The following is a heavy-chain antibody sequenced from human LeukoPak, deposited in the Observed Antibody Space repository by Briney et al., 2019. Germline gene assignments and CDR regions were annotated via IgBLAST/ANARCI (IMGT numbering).Heavy chain of an antibody. V-gene: IGHV4-59*01. CDR2: IYYSGST. D-gene: IGHD3-16*01. J-gene: IGHJ3*02. CDR1: GGSISSYY. CDR3: ARGGLAHDAFDI. Sequence: SETLSLTCTVSGGSISSYYWSWIRQPPGKGLEWIGYIYYSGSTNYNPSLKSRVTISVDTSKNQFSLKLSSVTAADTAVYYCARGGLAHDAFDIWGQGTMVTVSS.